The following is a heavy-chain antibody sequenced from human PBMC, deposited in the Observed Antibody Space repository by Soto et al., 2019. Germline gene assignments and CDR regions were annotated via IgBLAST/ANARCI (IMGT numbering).Heavy chain of an antibody. D-gene: IGHD3-16*01. CDR3: ARDLFEAARRGEYAFDI. CDR2: IKQDGSEK. J-gene: IGHJ3*02. Sequence: EVRLVESGGGFVQPGGSLRLSCAASAFTFSSYWMSWVRQAPGKGLEWVANIKQDGSEKYYVDSVKGRFTISRDNAKNSLYLQMNSLRAEDTAVYYCARDLFEAARRGEYAFDIWGQGTMVTVSS. CDR1: AFTFSSYW. V-gene: IGHV3-7*03.